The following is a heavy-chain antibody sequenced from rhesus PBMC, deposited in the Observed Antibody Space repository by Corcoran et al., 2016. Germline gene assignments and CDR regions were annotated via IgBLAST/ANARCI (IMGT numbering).Heavy chain of an antibody. V-gene: IGHV4S2*01. CDR2: IHGSGGSS. CDR3: VRGVVIVVASYFDY. J-gene: IGHJ4*01. Sequence: QVQLQESGPGLVKSSETLPLTCAVSGASISSNYWNRIRQAPGKGLEWIGRIHGSGGSSDYNPSLKSRVTISIDRSKNQFSLKLSSVTAADTAVYYCVRGVVIVVASYFDYWGQGVLVTVSS. CDR1: GASISSNY. D-gene: IGHD2-33*01.